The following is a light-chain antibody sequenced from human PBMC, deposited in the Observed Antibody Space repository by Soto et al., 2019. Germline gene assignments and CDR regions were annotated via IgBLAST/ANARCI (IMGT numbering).Light chain of an antibody. V-gene: IGLV2-14*01. Sequence: QSALTQPASVSGSPGQSITISCTGTSSDVGGYNYVSWYQQHPGKAPKLMIYDVSNRPSGVSNRFSGSKSGNTASLTISGLQAEDEADYYCSSSTSSSTLSVFGTGTKVTVL. CDR3: SSSTSSSTLSV. J-gene: IGLJ1*01. CDR2: DVS. CDR1: SSDVGGYNY.